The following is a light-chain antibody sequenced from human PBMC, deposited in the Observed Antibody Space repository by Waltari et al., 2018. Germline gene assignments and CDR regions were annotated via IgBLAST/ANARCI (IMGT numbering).Light chain of an antibody. CDR1: SSTIGAGSD. CDR2: DYS. Sequence: QSVLTQPPSVSGAPGQSVTLSCTGSSSTIGAGSDVPWYQQFPGTAPKPLLYDYSRRPAGVPGRFSGSRSGASASLAITGLQTEDEADYYCQSFDSSLGGWVFGGGTTLTVL. V-gene: IGLV1-40*03. CDR3: QSFDSSLGGWV. J-gene: IGLJ3*02.